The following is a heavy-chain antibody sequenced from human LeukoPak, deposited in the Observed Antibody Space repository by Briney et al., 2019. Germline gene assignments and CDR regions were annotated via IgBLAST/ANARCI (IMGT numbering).Heavy chain of an antibody. V-gene: IGHV3-15*01. Sequence: PGGSLRLSCAASGSTFSNAWMSWVRRAPGKGLEWVGRIKSKTDGGTTGYAAPVKGRFTISRDDSKNTLYLQMNSLKTEDTAVYYCTTYYYDSTIPYWGQGTLVTVSS. CDR2: IKSKTDGGTT. CDR3: TTYYYDSTIPY. J-gene: IGHJ4*02. D-gene: IGHD3-22*01. CDR1: GSTFSNAW.